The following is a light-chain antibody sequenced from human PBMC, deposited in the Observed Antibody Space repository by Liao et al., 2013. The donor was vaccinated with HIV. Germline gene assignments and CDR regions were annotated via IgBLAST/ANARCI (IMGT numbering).Light chain of an antibody. J-gene: IGLJ3*02. CDR1: NIGSKS. CDR2: YDN. CDR3: LVWDSTSDHRV. V-gene: IGLV3-21*04. Sequence: SYVLTQPPSVSVAPGKTARITCGGNNIGSKSVHWYQHQPGQAPVLVISYDNERPSGIPERFSGSNSGTTATLTISRVEAGDEADYYCLVWDSTSDHRVFGGGTTLTVL.